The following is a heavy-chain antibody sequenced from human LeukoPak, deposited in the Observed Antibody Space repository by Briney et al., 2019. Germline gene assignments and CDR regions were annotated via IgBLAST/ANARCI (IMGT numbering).Heavy chain of an antibody. Sequence: SVKVSCKASGYTFTGYYMHWVRQAPGQGLEWMGGIIPIFGTANYAQKFQGRVTITADESTSTAYMELSSLRSEDTAVYYCARDLTIFGVVNSTYYYGMDVWGQGTTVTVSS. CDR3: ARDLTIFGVVNSTYYYGMDV. CDR2: IIPIFGTA. J-gene: IGHJ6*02. CDR1: GYTFTGYY. D-gene: IGHD3-3*01. V-gene: IGHV1-69*13.